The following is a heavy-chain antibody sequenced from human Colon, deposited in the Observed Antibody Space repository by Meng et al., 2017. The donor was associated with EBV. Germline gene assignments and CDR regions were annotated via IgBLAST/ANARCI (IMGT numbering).Heavy chain of an antibody. CDR1: DFTFNSYW. V-gene: IGHV3-74*01. Sequence: DVQLVESGGDLVQPGGSLTLSCVAADFTFNSYWMHWVRQAPRKGLEWVSRINSEGGGIAYADSVKGRFTISRDNTKKTVYLQMNSLRDEDSAVYFCAKGSFWNGYYLAYAMDVWGQGTTVTVSS. J-gene: IGHJ6*02. D-gene: IGHD3-3*01. CDR2: INSEGGGI. CDR3: AKGSFWNGYYLAYAMDV.